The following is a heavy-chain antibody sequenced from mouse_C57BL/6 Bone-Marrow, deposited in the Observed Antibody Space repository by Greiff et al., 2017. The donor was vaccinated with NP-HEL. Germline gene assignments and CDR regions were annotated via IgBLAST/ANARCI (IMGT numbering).Heavy chain of an antibody. CDR2: IYPRSGNT. Sequence: VQGVESGAELARPGASVKLSCKASGYTFTSYGISWVKQRTGQGLEWIGEIYPRSGNTYYNEKFKGKATLTADKSSSTAYMELRSLTSEDSAVYFCARLRPFAYWGQGTLVTVSA. CDR1: GYTFTSYG. CDR3: ARLRPFAY. V-gene: IGHV1-81*01. J-gene: IGHJ3*01.